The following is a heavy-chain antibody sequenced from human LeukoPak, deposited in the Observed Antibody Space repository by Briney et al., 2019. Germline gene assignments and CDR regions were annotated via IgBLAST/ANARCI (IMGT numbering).Heavy chain of an antibody. J-gene: IGHJ5*02. V-gene: IGHV3-7*01. Sequence: GGSLRLSCAASGFTFSSYWMHWVRQAPGKGLEWVANIMLDGSEKYYVDSVKGRFTISRDNAKNSLYLQMNSLRAEDTAVYYCARGYSGYASWGQGTLVTVSS. CDR3: ARGYSGYAS. CDR1: GFTFSSYW. D-gene: IGHD5-12*01. CDR2: IMLDGSEK.